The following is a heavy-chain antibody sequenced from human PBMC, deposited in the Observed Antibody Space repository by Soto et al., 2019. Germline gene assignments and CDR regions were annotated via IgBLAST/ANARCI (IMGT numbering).Heavy chain of an antibody. Sequence: GASVKVSCKAIGYSFTSHYMHWVRQAPGQGLEWMGTIYPGGVNIGYAQKLQGRVTMTTDTSTSTAYMELRSLRSDDTAVYYCAREWDDYGLTDYWGQGTLVTVSS. CDR3: AREWDDYGLTDY. CDR2: IYPGGVNI. J-gene: IGHJ4*02. CDR1: GYSFTSHY. V-gene: IGHV1-46*01. D-gene: IGHD4-17*01.